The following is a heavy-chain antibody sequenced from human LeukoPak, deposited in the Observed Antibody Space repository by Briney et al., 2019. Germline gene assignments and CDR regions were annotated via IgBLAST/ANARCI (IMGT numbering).Heavy chain of an antibody. V-gene: IGHV5-51*01. CDR1: GYSFTSYW. CDR3: ARGSGAISWFDP. J-gene: IGHJ5*02. Sequence: AGESLKISCKGSGYSFTSYWIGWVRQMPGKGLEWMGIIYPCDCDPRYSPSFQGQVTLSADKSISTAYLQWSSLKASDTAMYYCARGSGAISWFDPWGQGTLVTVSS. CDR2: IYPCDCDP. D-gene: IGHD3-3*01.